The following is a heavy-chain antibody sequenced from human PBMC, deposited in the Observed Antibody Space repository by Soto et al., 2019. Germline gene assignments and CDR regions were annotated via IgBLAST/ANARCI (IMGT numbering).Heavy chain of an antibody. CDR1: GGSISSYY. CDR3: ARDPVLPPAIGMDV. CDR2: IYYSGST. V-gene: IGHV4-59*01. J-gene: IGHJ6*02. Sequence: SETLSLTCTVSGGSISSYYWSWIRQPPGEGLEWIGYIYYSGSTNYNPSLKSRVTISVDTSKNQFSLKLSSVTAADTAVYYCARDPVLPPAIGMDVWGQGTTVTVSS. D-gene: IGHD2-2*01.